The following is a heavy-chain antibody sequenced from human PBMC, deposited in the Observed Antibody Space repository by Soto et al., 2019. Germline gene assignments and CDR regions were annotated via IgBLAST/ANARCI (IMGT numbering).Heavy chain of an antibody. Sequence: QLLLQESGPGLVKPSETLSLTCTVSGASISSNIHSWGWIRQRPGLRLEWLGTMSYIGSTYNNSPPRSRVAHPVDTSANPFSLKLTSVTAAATDVYYCVRHHSRFWSIGEWGQGILVTVSS. CDR1: GASISSNIHS. J-gene: IGHJ4*02. D-gene: IGHD3-10*01. CDR2: MSYIGST. CDR3: VRHHSRFWSIGE. V-gene: IGHV4-39*01.